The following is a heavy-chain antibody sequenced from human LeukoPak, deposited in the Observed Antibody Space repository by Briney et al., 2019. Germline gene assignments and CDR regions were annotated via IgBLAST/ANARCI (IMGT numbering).Heavy chain of an antibody. V-gene: IGHV3-74*01. Sequence: GGSLRLSCTASGFTFSRHWMHWVRQAPGKGLEWVSRLSTDGSRTTYADSVKGRFIISRDSAKNTVYLQMNSLRAEDTAVYYCARDAETVRAFDYWGQGTLVTVSS. D-gene: IGHD3-10*01. CDR3: ARDAETVRAFDY. J-gene: IGHJ4*02. CDR1: GFTFSRHW. CDR2: LSTDGSRT.